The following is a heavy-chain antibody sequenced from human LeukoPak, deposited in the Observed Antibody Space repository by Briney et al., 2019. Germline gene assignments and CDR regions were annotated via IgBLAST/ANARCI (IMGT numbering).Heavy chain of an antibody. V-gene: IGHV1-2*02. CDR3: ARAPSLSTMIDFDY. J-gene: IGHJ4*02. CDR2: INPNSGGT. D-gene: IGHD3-22*01. Sequence: GASVKVSCKASGYTFTGYYMHWVRQAPGQGLEWMGWINPNSGGTNYAQKFQGRVTMTRDTSISTAYMELSSLRSEDTAVYYCARAPSLSTMIDFDYWGQGTLVTVSS. CDR1: GYTFTGYY.